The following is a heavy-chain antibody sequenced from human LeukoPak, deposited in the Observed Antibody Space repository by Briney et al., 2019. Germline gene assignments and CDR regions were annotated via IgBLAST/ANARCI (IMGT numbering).Heavy chain of an antibody. Sequence: SETLSLTCTVSGGSISSYYWSWIRQAPGKGLEWIGYMYYSGGANYNPSLESRVLISGDTSKNQFSLKLSSVTAADTAVYYCARDGVGATLGYYGMDVWGHGTTVTVS. D-gene: IGHD1-26*01. J-gene: IGHJ6*02. CDR2: MYYSGGA. CDR3: ARDGVGATLGYYGMDV. CDR1: GGSISSYY. V-gene: IGHV4-59*01.